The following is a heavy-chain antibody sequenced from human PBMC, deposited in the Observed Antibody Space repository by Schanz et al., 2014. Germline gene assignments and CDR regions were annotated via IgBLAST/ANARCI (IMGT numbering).Heavy chain of an antibody. CDR3: AKDTSHGDYDYYFDY. CDR2: ISGSGGST. Sequence: EVQLLESGGGLVQPGGSLRLSCAASGFTFSSYAMSWVRQAPGKGLEWVSAISGSGGSTYYADSMKGRFTISRDNSKNTLYLQMNSLRAEYTAVYYCAKDTSHGDYDYYFDYWGQGTLVTVSS. CDR1: GFTFSSYA. D-gene: IGHD3-22*01. V-gene: IGHV3-23*01. J-gene: IGHJ4*02.